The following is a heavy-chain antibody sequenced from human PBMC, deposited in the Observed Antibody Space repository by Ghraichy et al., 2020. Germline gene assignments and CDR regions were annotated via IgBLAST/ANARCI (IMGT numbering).Heavy chain of an antibody. D-gene: IGHD2-21*01. V-gene: IGHV4-34*01. CDR2: IKDRGST. CDR1: GGSFSGYY. Sequence: VSLRLSCAVYGGSFSGYYWSWIRQPPGKGLEWIGEIKDRGSTNYNPSLKSRVTMSVDTSKSQFSLKLTSVTAADTAVYYCANTPWTSLWFWAQGTLVTVSS. CDR3: ANTPWTSLWF. J-gene: IGHJ4*02.